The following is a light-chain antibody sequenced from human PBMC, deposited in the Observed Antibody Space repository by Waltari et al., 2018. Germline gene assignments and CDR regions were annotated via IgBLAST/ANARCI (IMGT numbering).Light chain of an antibody. J-gene: IGKJ3*01. CDR1: QSVRNSY. V-gene: IGKV3-20*01. CDR3: QQYGTSPFT. Sequence: EIELTQSPGTLSLSPGERATLSCRASQSVRNSYLAWYQQKPGQAPRLLIYGASSRATDIPDRFSGSGSGTDFTLTISRLGPEDFALYYCQQYGTSPFTFGPGTKVDIK. CDR2: GAS.